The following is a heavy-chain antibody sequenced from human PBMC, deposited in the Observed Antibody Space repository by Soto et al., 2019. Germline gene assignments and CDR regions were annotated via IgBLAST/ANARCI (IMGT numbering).Heavy chain of an antibody. V-gene: IGHV5-51*01. CDR1: GYTFTIYW. CDR2: IYPSDSDT. CDR3: ARPANTVADHFDL. Sequence: GEALKISCQVSGYTFTIYWIGWVRQMPGKGLEWMGIIYPSDSDTRYSPSFQGQVTISADQSINTAYLQWDSLKASDTAIYYCARPANTVADHFDLWGQGTPVTVSS. D-gene: IGHD4-17*01. J-gene: IGHJ4*02.